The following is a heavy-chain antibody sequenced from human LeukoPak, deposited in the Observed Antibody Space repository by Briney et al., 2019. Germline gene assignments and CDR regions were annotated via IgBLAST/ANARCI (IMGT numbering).Heavy chain of an antibody. D-gene: IGHD2-15*01. Sequence: GGSLRLSCAASGFTFSSYAMSWVRQAPGNGLEWVSAISGSGGSTYYADSVKARFTISRDNSKNTLSLQMNSLRAEDTPVYYCANIPCTGGSCNHQNAAFDTWGHGAMVTVSS. V-gene: IGHV3-23*01. J-gene: IGHJ3*02. CDR1: GFTFSSYA. CDR2: ISGSGGST. CDR3: ANIPCTGGSCNHQNAAFDT.